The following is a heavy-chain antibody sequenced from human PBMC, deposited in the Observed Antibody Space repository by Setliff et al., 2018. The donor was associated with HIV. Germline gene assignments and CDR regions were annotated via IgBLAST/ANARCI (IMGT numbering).Heavy chain of an antibody. J-gene: IGHJ6*02. V-gene: IGHV3-53*01. D-gene: IGHD1-1*01. Sequence: QPGGSLRLSCAVSGFTVSSNHMNWVRQAPGKGLEWVSFIYSGGSTYYADYVKGRFTISRDNSKNTLYLQMNSLRVEDTAVYYCARILEASYYYAMDVWGQGTTVTVSS. CDR2: IYSGGST. CDR1: GFTVSSNH. CDR3: ARILEASYYYAMDV.